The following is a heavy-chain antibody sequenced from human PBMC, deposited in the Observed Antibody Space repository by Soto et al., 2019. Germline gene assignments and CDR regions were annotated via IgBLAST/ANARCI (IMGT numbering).Heavy chain of an antibody. J-gene: IGHJ5*02. CDR2: IYHTGTT. D-gene: IGHD3-22*01. Sequence: PSETLSLTCTVSGGSINSGDYSWTWIRQPPGKGLEWIGYIYHTGTTYYNMSLKSRVTISVDSSKNQFSLKLISVTAADTAVYYCARGINYYDSSGDSWFDPWGQGTLVTVS. CDR3: ARGINYYDSSGDSWFDP. CDR1: GGSINSGDYS. V-gene: IGHV4-30-2*01.